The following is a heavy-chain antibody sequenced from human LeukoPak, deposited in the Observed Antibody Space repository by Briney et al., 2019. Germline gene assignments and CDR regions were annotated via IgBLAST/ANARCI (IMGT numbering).Heavy chain of an antibody. V-gene: IGHV3-21*01. CDR3: ARDCLPSGEWALLFDI. CDR2: ITTSSSYI. J-gene: IGHJ3*02. D-gene: IGHD1-26*01. Sequence: GGSLRLSCAASGFTFSSYSMNWVRQAPGQGLEWVSSITTSSSYIYYADSVKGRFTISRDNAKNSLYLQMNSLRAEDTAVYYCARDCLPSGEWALLFDIWGQGTMVTVSS. CDR1: GFTFSSYS.